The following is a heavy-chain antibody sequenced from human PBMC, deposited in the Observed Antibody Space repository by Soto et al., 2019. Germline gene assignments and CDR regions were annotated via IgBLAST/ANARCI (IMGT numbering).Heavy chain of an antibody. CDR3: ARVRRGYRYGYGSGFDY. Sequence: QVQLVQSGAEVKKPGASVKVSCKASGYTFTSYYMHWVRQAPGQGLEWMGIINPSGGSTSYAQKSQGRVTMTRDPSTSTVYMELSSLGSEDAAVYYCARVRRGYRYGYGSGFDYWGQGTLVTVSS. CDR2: INPSGGST. V-gene: IGHV1-46*01. J-gene: IGHJ4*02. CDR1: GYTFTSYY. D-gene: IGHD5-18*01.